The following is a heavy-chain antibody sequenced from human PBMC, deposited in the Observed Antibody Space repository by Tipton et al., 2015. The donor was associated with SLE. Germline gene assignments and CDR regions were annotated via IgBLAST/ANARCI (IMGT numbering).Heavy chain of an antibody. Sequence: LRLSCTVSGGSISSGSYYWSWIRQPAGKGLEWIGYIYVGGGTHYNPSLKTRVTISLDTSKNQFSLNLSSVTAADTAVYYCAREMDSSGPTFDYWGQGTLVTVSS. CDR2: IYVGGGT. CDR3: AREMDSSGPTFDY. J-gene: IGHJ4*02. V-gene: IGHV4-61*09. D-gene: IGHD6-19*01. CDR1: GGSISSGSYY.